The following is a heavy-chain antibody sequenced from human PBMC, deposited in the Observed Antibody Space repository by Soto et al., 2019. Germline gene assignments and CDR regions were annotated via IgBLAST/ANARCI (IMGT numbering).Heavy chain of an antibody. V-gene: IGHV3-74*01. CDR2: INSDGSSI. CDR1: KFTITSYW. D-gene: IGHD5-18*01. J-gene: IGHJ6*02. Sequence: EVQLVESGGGLVQPGGSVRLSCAASKFTITSYWMHWVRQAPGKGLVWVSRINSDGSSISYADAVKGRFTISRDNAKYTLYLQMSSLRVEDTAVYYCAREVSHGYVLSGMDGCVQGTTVTVFS. CDR3: AREVSHGYVLSGMDG.